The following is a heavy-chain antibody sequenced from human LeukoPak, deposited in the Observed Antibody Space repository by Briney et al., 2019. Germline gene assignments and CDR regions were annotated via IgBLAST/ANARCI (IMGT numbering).Heavy chain of an antibody. CDR1: GYTFTSYD. Sequence: ASVKVSCKASGYTFTSYDINWVRQATGQGLEWMGWMNPNSGNTGYAQKFQGRVTMTRNTSITTAYMELSSLRSEDTAVYYCARDIWGENYYYYGMDVWGQGTTVTVSS. V-gene: IGHV1-8*01. J-gene: IGHJ6*02. D-gene: IGHD3-10*01. CDR3: ARDIWGENYYYYGMDV. CDR2: MNPNSGNT.